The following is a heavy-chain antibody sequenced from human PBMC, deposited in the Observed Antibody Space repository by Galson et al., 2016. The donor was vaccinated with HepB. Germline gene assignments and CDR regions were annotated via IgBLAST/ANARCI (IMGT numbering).Heavy chain of an antibody. CDR3: ATTYCGGTCSHGYAFDF. J-gene: IGHJ3*01. CDR2: SSYNGIT. CDR1: GDSINNYY. D-gene: IGHD2-21*01. Sequence: ETLSLTCSVSGDSINNYYSSWIRQPPGKTLEWIGYSSYNGITDYNSPLKSRVNISVDTSKNQFSLKLSSVTAADTALYYCATTYCGGTCSHGYAFDFWGQGIMVTVSS. V-gene: IGHV4-59*01.